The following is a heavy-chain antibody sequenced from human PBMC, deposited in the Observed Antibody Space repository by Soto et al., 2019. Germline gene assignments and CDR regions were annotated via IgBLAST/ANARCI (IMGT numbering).Heavy chain of an antibody. CDR1: GFTFSRYA. J-gene: IGHJ4*02. CDR3: ARSRSGAVADSFDF. D-gene: IGHD3-10*01. Sequence: QVQVVESGGGVVQPGRSLRLSCAASGFTFSRYAIHWVRQAPGKGLEWVAVISRDGTNKYYVDSVKGRFTISRDNSRNTLYLQMNSLRREDAAVYYCARSRSGAVADSFDFWGQGTLVTVSS. V-gene: IGHV3-30*04. CDR2: ISRDGTNK.